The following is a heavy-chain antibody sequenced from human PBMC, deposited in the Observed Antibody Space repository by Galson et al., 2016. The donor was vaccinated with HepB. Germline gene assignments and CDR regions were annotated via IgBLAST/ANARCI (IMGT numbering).Heavy chain of an antibody. Sequence: SLRLSCAASGFTSSNHWMSWVRQAPGKGLEWVAGISQDGGKKDYLESVKGRFTISRDNAKNSLYLQMDNLRAEDTAVYYCAREADTWGQGTLVTVSS. D-gene: IGHD6-25*01. CDR1: GFTSSNHW. CDR3: AREADT. CDR2: ISQDGGKK. V-gene: IGHV3-7*01. J-gene: IGHJ4*02.